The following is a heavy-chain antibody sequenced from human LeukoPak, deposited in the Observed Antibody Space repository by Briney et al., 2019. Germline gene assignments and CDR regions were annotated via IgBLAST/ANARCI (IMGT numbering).Heavy chain of an antibody. Sequence: SQTLSLTCTVSGGSISSGSYYWSWIRQPAGKGLEWIGRIYTSGSTNYNPSLKSRVTISVDTSKNQFSLKLSSVTAADTALYYCARDRLSLGAFDFWGQGTMVTVSS. CDR3: ARDRLSLGAFDF. V-gene: IGHV4-61*02. CDR2: IYTSGST. CDR1: GGSISSGSYY. D-gene: IGHD7-27*01. J-gene: IGHJ3*01.